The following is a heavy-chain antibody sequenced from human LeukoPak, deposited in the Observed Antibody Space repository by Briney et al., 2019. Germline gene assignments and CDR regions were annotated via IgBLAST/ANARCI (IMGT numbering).Heavy chain of an antibody. V-gene: IGHV3-7*01. J-gene: IGHJ4*02. CDR3: AKDSYSKGDF. D-gene: IGHD6-13*01. CDR2: IKNDGAVK. CDR1: GLTFSRYA. Sequence: PGGSLRLSCAVSGLTFSRYAMTWVRQAPGKGLEWVANIKNDGAVKNYVDSVKGRFTISRDNAKNSLYLQMNSLRAEDTAVYYCAKDSYSKGDFWGQGVLVTVSS.